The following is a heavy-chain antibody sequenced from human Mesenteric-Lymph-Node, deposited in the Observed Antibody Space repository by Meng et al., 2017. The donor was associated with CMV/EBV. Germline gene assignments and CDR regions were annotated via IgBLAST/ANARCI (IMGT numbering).Heavy chain of an antibody. CDR2: ISAYNGNT. Sequence: ASVKVSCKASGYTFTSYGISWVRQAPGQGLEWMGWISAYNGNTNYAQKLQGRVTMTTDTSTSTAYMELSSLRSDDTAMYYCARSLNTLPRGIISNWFDPWGQGTLVTVSS. CDR1: GYTFTSYG. J-gene: IGHJ5*02. D-gene: IGHD3-10*01. CDR3: ARSLNTLPRGIISNWFDP. V-gene: IGHV1-18*01.